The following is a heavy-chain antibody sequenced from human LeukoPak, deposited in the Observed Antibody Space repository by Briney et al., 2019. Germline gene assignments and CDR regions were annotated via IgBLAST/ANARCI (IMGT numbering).Heavy chain of an antibody. J-gene: IGHJ4*02. CDR3: AKTTYGDYYFDY. Sequence: ASVKVSCKASGYTFTSYYMHWVRQAPGQGLEWMGIINPSGGSTSYAQKFQGRVTMTRDTSTSTVYMELSSLRSEDTAVYYCAKTTYGDYYFDYWGQGTLVTVSS. V-gene: IGHV1-46*01. CDR2: INPSGGST. CDR1: GYTFTSYY. D-gene: IGHD4-17*01.